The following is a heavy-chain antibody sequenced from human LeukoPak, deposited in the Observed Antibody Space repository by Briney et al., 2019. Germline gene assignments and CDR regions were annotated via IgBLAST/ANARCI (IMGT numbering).Heavy chain of an antibody. CDR2: INHSGST. J-gene: IGHJ5*02. V-gene: IGHV4-34*01. Sequence: SEALSLTCAVYGGSFSGYYWSWIRQPPGKGLEWIGEINHSGSTNYNPSIKSRVTISVDTSKNQFSLNLTSVTAADTAVYYCARLYIRGYSRSTNYNWFDPWGQGTLVTVSS. CDR3: ARLYIRGYSRSTNYNWFDP. D-gene: IGHD6-13*01. CDR1: GGSFSGYY.